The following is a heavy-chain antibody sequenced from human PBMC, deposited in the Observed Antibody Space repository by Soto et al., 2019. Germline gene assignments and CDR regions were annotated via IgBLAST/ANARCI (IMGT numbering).Heavy chain of an antibody. CDR2: MNPKSGHT. Sequence: QVQLVQSGAEVKKPGASVKVSGKASGYTFSSYDINWVRQAPGQGLEWMGWMNPKSGHTGSAQKFQGRVTMTRDTSISTAYMELSSLRSEDTAIYYCARTDGDLDVWGQGTTVTVSS. V-gene: IGHV1-8*01. CDR1: GYTFSSYD. J-gene: IGHJ6*02. D-gene: IGHD4-17*01. CDR3: ARTDGDLDV.